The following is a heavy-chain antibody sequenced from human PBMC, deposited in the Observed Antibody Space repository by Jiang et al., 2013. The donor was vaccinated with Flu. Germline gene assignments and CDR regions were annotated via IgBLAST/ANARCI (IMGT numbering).Heavy chain of an antibody. Sequence: QTLSLTCAISGDTVFNSTASWNWIRQSPSRGLEWLGRTYYRSKWYNDYAGSVKSRITINPDTSKNQFSLQLNSVTPEDAAVYYCARDNRLSRDYYDSSGYYYYAFDI. J-gene: IGHJ3*02. V-gene: IGHV6-1*01. D-gene: IGHD3-22*01. CDR1: GDTVFNSTAS. CDR2: TYYRSKWYN. CDR3: ARDNRLSRDYYDSSGYYYYAFDI.